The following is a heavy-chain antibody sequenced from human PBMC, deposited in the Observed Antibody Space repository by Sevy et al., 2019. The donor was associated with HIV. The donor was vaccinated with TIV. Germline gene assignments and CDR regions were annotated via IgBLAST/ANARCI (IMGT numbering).Heavy chain of an antibody. CDR1: GFTFRSYT. V-gene: IGHV3-21*01. Sequence: GGSLRLSCVASGFTFRSYTMKWVRQAPGKGLECVSSISSSGSYIYYADSVKGRFTISRDDAKNSLYLQMNTLRAEDAALYYCARVRPYDTRDFDYWGQGTLVTVPS. CDR3: ARVRPYDTRDFDY. CDR2: ISSSGSYI. J-gene: IGHJ4*02. D-gene: IGHD3-22*01.